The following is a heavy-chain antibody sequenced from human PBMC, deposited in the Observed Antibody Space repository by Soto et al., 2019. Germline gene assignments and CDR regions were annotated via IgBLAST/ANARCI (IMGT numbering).Heavy chain of an antibody. CDR1: GFTFSNYA. CDR3: AKDRTTFGVINQYFFDS. D-gene: IGHD3-3*01. V-gene: IGHV3-23*01. Sequence: EVQLLESGGTLVQLGGSLRLSCAASGFTFSNYAMSWVRQAPGKGLEWVSAISSSGRQTYYADSVRGRFTILRDNSKNALYLQMGSLRAGDTAVYSCAKDRTTFGVINQYFFDSWGQGTLVAVSS. J-gene: IGHJ4*02. CDR2: ISSSGRQT.